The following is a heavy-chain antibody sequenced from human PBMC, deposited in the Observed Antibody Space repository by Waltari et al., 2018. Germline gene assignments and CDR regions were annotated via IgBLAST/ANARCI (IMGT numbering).Heavy chain of an antibody. J-gene: IGHJ4*02. CDR2: ISYDGSNK. CDR3: ARWAMVRCLDY. CDR1: GFPFSSYA. Sequence: QVQLVESGGGVVQPGRSLRLSCAASGFPFSSYAMHWVRQAPGKGLEWVAVISYDGSNKYYADSVKGRFTISRDNSKNTLYLQMNSLRAEDTAVYYCARWAMVRCLDYWGQGTLVTVSS. V-gene: IGHV3-30-3*01. D-gene: IGHD3-10*01.